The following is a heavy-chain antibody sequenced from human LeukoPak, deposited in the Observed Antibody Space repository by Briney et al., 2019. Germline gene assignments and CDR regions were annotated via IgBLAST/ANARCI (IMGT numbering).Heavy chain of an antibody. CDR3: ARRWEDSSGPFDY. CDR2: IYPGDSDT. D-gene: IGHD6-19*01. V-gene: IGHV5-51*01. CDR1: GYSFTGYW. J-gene: IGHJ4*02. Sequence: GESLKISCKGSGYSFTGYWIGWVRQMPGKGLEWMGIIYPGDSDTRYSPSFQGQVTISADKSISTAYLQWSSLKASDTAMYYCARRWEDSSGPFDYWGQGTLVTVSS.